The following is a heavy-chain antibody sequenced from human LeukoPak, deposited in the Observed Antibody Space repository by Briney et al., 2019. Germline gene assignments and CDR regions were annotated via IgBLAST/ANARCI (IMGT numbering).Heavy chain of an antibody. Sequence: SRVTISVDTSKNQFSLKLSSVTVADTAVYYCARLNGASHYYGSGSLFQHWGQGTLVTVSS. V-gene: IGHV4-34*01. J-gene: IGHJ1*01. D-gene: IGHD3-10*01. CDR3: ARLNGASHYYGSGSLFQH.